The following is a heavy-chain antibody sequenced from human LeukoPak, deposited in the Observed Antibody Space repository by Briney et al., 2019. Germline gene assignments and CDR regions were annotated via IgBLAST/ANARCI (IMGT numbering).Heavy chain of an antibody. Sequence: PSETLSLTCAVYGGSFSGYYWTLIRQTPGKGLEWMGEISHTGLTGSNPSLKSRVTIFVDSSKKQFSLRMTSVTAADTGVYYCARVPDITARPCDTWGPGTLVTVSS. V-gene: IGHV4-34*01. CDR2: ISHTGLT. CDR3: ARVPDITARPCDT. J-gene: IGHJ5*02. CDR1: GGSFSGYY. D-gene: IGHD1-1*01.